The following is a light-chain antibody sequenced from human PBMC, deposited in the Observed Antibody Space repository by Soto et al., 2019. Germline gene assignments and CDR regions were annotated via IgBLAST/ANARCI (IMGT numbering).Light chain of an antibody. CDR1: QSIRTY. Sequence: DIQMTQSPSSLSASVGDRVTITCRASQSIRTYLNWYQQKPGTAPKLLIYAASSLQSGVPSRFTGSGSGTDFTLTISSLQPEDFATYYCQQSYSTPNTFGQGTKLEIK. V-gene: IGKV1-39*01. CDR3: QQSYSTPNT. J-gene: IGKJ2*01. CDR2: AAS.